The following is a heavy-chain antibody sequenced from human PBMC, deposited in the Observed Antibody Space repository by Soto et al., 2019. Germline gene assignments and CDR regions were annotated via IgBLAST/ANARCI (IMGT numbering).Heavy chain of an antibody. Sequence: EVQLVESGGGLVQPGGSLRLSCAASGFTFSDHYMDWVRQAPGKGLEWVGRIRNKANSYTTEYAASVKGRFDISRDDSQNSLYLQMNSLKSEDTAVYHCARSTVTVTPYYSDYWGQGTLVTVSA. CDR2: IRNKANSYTT. D-gene: IGHD4-17*01. CDR3: ARSTVTVTPYYSDY. CDR1: GFTFSDHY. V-gene: IGHV3-72*01. J-gene: IGHJ4*02.